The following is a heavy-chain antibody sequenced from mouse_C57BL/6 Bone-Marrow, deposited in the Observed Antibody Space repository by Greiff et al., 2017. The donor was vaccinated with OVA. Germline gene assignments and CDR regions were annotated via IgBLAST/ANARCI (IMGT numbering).Heavy chain of an antibody. CDR2: ISSGGDYI. J-gene: IGHJ4*01. D-gene: IGHD2-10*01. V-gene: IGHV5-9-1*02. Sequence: EVKLMESGEGLVKPGGSLKLSCAASGFTFSSYAMSWVRQTPEKRLEWVAYISSGGDYIYYADTVKGRFTISRDNARNTLYLQMSSLKSEDTAMYYCTRDPYPYYAMDYWGQGTSVTVSS. CDR3: TRDPYPYYAMDY. CDR1: GFTFSSYA.